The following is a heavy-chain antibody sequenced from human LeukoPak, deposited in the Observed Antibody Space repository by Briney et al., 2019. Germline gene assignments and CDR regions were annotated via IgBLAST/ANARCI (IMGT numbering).Heavy chain of an antibody. CDR3: AKVGGPYYYYMDV. CDR1: GFTFSSYG. D-gene: IGHD3-16*01. J-gene: IGHJ6*03. V-gene: IGHV3-30*02. CDR2: IRYDGSNK. Sequence: GGSLRLSCAASGFTFSSYGMHRVRQAPGKGLEWVAFIRYDGSNKYYAESVKGRFTISRDNFKNTVYLQMNSLRAEDTAVYYCAKVGGPYYYYMDVWGKGTTVTVSS.